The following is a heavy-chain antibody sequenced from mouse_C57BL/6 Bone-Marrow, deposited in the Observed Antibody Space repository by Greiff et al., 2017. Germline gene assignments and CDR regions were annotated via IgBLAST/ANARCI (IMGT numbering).Heavy chain of an antibody. CDR1: GYTFTSYW. Sequence: VQLQQPGAELVMPGTSVKLSCKASGYTFTSYWMHWVKQRPGQGLEWIGVIDPSDSYTNYNQKFKGKATLTVDTSSSTAYMQLSSLTSEDSAVYYCARCDYWGQGTTLTVSS. J-gene: IGHJ2*01. CDR2: IDPSDSYT. V-gene: IGHV1-59*01. CDR3: ARCDY.